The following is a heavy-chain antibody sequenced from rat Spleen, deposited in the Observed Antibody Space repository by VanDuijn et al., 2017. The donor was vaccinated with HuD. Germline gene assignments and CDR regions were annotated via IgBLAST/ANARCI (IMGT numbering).Heavy chain of an antibody. D-gene: IGHD5-1*01. Sequence: EVQLKESGPGLVQPSQTLSLTCTVSGISFTDYSVHWVRQPPGKGLEWMGVMWRSGSTEYNSSLKSRLSISRDTSKSQVFLKMNSLQTEDTATYYCARGGELDWFAYWGQGTLVTVSS. J-gene: IGHJ3*01. CDR1: GISFTDYS. V-gene: IGHV2S63*01. CDR3: ARGGELDWFAY. CDR2: MWRSGST.